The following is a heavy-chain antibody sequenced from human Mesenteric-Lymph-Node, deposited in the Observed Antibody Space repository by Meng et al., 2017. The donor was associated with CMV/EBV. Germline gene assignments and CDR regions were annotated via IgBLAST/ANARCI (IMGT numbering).Heavy chain of an antibody. V-gene: IGHV4-34*01. CDR2: INHDGRS. J-gene: IGHJ5*02. CDR1: NGSCSGYY. CDR3: ARVQTAICFDL. Sequence: VSNGSCSGYYWSWNRQSPGKVREWIAEINHDGRSNYNQTHKSRLTITMDTSKNQVSMNLTSVTAADKAIYYCARVQTAICFDLWGQGTLVTVSS.